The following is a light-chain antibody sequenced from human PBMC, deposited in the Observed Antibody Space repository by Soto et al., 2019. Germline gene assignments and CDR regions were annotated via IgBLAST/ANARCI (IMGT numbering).Light chain of an antibody. CDR1: QSVSSN. V-gene: IGKV3-20*01. Sequence: DIVMTQSPGTLSLSPGERATLSCRASQSVSSNLAWYQQKPGQAPRLLIYGASSRATGIPDRFSGSGSGTDFTLTIRRLEPEDFAVYYCQQYGSSYPWTFGQGTKVDIK. J-gene: IGKJ1*01. CDR2: GAS. CDR3: QQYGSSYPWT.